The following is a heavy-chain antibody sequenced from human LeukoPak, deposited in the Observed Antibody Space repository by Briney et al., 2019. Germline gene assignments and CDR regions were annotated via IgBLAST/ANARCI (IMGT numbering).Heavy chain of an antibody. CDR1: GFTVSSNY. CDR3: AKSRSGPANYYFDN. CDR2: IYSGGNT. J-gene: IGHJ4*02. D-gene: IGHD5-12*01. V-gene: IGHV3-66*01. Sequence: GGSLRLSCAASGFTVSSNYMSWVRQAPGKGLGWVSVIYSGGNTYYADSVKGRFTISRDNSKNTLNLQMNSLRAEDTAVYYCAKSRSGPANYYFDNWGPGTLVSVSS.